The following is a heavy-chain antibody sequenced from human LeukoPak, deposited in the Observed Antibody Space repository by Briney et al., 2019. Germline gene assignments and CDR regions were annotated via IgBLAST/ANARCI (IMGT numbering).Heavy chain of an antibody. CDR3: AKVQQARYFILDVFDI. CDR1: GFTFSSYG. D-gene: IGHD6-13*01. Sequence: GRSLRLSCAASGFTFSSYGMHWVRQAPGKGLEWVAVIWYDGSNKYYADSVKGRFTISRDNPKNTLYLQMNSLRAEDTAVYYCAKVQQARYFILDVFDIWGQGTMVAVSS. CDR2: IWYDGSNK. V-gene: IGHV3-33*06. J-gene: IGHJ3*02.